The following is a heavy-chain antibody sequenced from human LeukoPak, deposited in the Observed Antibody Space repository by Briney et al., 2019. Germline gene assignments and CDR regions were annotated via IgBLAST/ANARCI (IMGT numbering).Heavy chain of an antibody. V-gene: IGHV4-59*08. Sequence: SETLSLTCTVSGGSISSSYWSWIRQPPGKGLEWIGHISNSGSTNYNPSLKSRVTISLDTSKSQFPLRLSSVTAADTAVYYCADTERWLHWDNWGQGSLVTVSS. CDR3: ADTERWLHWDN. D-gene: IGHD5-24*01. CDR2: ISNSGST. CDR1: GGSISSSY. J-gene: IGHJ4*02.